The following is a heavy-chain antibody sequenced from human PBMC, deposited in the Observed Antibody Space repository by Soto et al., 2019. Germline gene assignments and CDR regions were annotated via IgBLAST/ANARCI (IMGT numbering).Heavy chain of an antibody. Sequence: SVKVSCKAPGCTVSCYALSWVRQAQGQGLEWMGGIIPIFGTANYAQKFQGRVTITADESTSTAYMELSSLRSEDTAVYYCARSGDDSRTRGMDVWGQGTTVTVSS. D-gene: IGHD6-13*01. CDR3: ARSGDDSRTRGMDV. V-gene: IGHV1-69*13. CDR1: GCTVSCYA. CDR2: IIPIFGTA. J-gene: IGHJ6*02.